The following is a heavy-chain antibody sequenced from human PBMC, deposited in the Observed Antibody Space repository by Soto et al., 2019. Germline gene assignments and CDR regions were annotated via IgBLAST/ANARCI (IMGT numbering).Heavy chain of an antibody. J-gene: IGHJ5*02. Sequence: LSLTCTVAGCSISSGGYYWSWIRQHAGRCLEWIGYIYYNGNTYYNPSLKSRVTVSVDTSKNQFALNVRSVTAADTAVYYCARCSLVVIPVPGFDPWGQGTLVTVSS. CDR3: ARCSLVVIPVPGFDP. D-gene: IGHD2-15*01. V-gene: IGHV4-31*03. CDR2: IYYNGNT. CDR1: GCSISSGGYY.